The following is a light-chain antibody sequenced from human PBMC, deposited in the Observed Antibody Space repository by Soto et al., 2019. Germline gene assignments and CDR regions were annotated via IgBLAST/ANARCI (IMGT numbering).Light chain of an antibody. V-gene: IGKV3-11*01. J-gene: IGKJ1*01. CDR2: DPS. Sequence: EIVLTQSPATLSLSPGERATLSCRASQSVSSYLAWYQKKPGQAPRLLIYDPSNRATGIPPRFSGSGSGTHFTRTNSSLEPEDFAGYYCQQRSNWPRTFGQGTKVEIK. CDR1: QSVSSY. CDR3: QQRSNWPRT.